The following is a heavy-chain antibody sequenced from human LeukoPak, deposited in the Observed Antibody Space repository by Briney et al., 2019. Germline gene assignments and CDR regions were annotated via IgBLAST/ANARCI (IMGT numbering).Heavy chain of an antibody. J-gene: IGHJ4*02. D-gene: IGHD3-16*01. CDR2: IYYSGSS. CDR3: ARRNDPYYFDY. V-gene: IGHV4-30-4*08. Sequence: PSETLSPTCTVSGGSISSGDYYWSWIRQPPGKGLEWIGYIYYSGSSFYNPSLKSRLTISVDTSKNHFSLNLSSVTAADTAVYYCARRNDPYYFDYWGQGTLVTVSS. CDR1: GGSISSGDYY.